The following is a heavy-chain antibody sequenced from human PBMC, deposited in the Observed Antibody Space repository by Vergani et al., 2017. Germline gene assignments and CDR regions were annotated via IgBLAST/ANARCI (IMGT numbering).Heavy chain of an antibody. V-gene: IGHV4-31*03. J-gene: IGHJ3*02. D-gene: IGHD1-14*01. Sequence: QVQLQQWGPGLVKPSQTLSLTCTVSGGSISSGGYYWSWIRQHPGKGLEWIGYIYYSGSTYYNPSLKSRVTISVDTSKNQFSLKLSSVTAADTAVYYCARGEPHDAFDIWGQGTMVTVSS. CDR1: GGSISSGGYY. CDR3: ARGEPHDAFDI. CDR2: IYYSGST.